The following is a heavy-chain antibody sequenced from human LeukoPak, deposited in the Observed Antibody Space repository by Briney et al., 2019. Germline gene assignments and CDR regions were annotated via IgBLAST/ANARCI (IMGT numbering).Heavy chain of an antibody. CDR1: GFTFSSYW. Sequence: PGGSLRLSCAASGFTFSSYWMSWVRQAPGKGLEWVANIKQDGSEKCYVDSVKGRFTISRDSAKNSLYLQMNSLRAEDTAVYYCAKIYCTSTDCYYDYWGQGTLVTVSS. CDR3: AKIYCTSTDCYYDY. J-gene: IGHJ4*02. CDR2: IKQDGSEK. V-gene: IGHV3-7*01. D-gene: IGHD2-2*01.